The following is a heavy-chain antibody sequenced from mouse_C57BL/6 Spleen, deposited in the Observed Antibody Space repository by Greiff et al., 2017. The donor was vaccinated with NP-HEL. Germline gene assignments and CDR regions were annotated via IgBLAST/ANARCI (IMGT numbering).Heavy chain of an antibody. CDR3: ARVPYYYGSLYAMDY. J-gene: IGHJ4*01. CDR2: INYDGSST. V-gene: IGHV5-16*01. D-gene: IGHD1-1*01. CDR1: GFTFSDYY. Sequence: EVMLVESEGGLVQPGRSMKLSCTASGFTFSDYYMAWVRQVPEKGLEWVANINYDGSSTYYLDSLKSRFIISRDNAKNILYLQMSSLKSEDTATYYCARVPYYYGSLYAMDYWGQGTSVTVSS.